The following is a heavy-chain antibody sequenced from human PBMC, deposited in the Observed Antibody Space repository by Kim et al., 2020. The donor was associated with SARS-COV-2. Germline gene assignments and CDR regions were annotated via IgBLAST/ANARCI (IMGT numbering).Heavy chain of an antibody. V-gene: IGHV4-59*01. CDR3: ARDFVPGGDPQYNWFDP. CDR2: IYYSGST. Sequence: SETLSLTCTVSGGSISSYYWSWIRQPPGKGLEWIGYIYYSGSTNYNPSLKSRVTISVDTSKNQFSLKLSSVTAADTAVYYCARDFVPGGDPQYNWFDPWGQGTLVTVSS. D-gene: IGHD4-17*01. J-gene: IGHJ5*02. CDR1: GGSISSYY.